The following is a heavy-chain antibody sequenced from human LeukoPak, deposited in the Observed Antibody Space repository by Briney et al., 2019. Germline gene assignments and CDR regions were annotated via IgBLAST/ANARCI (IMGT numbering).Heavy chain of an antibody. CDR1: GGSISSSNW. CDR2: IYHSGST. D-gene: IGHD2-8*01. V-gene: IGHV4-4*02. Sequence: SETLSLTCAVSGGSISSSNWWSWVRQPPGKGLEWIREIYHSGSTNYYPSLKSRVTISVDKSKNQFSLKLSSVTAADTAVYYCAMYRYYYYYMDVWGKGTTVTVSS. J-gene: IGHJ6*03. CDR3: AMYRYYYYYMDV.